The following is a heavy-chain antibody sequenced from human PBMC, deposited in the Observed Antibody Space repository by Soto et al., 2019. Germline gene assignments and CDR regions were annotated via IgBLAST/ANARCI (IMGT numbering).Heavy chain of an antibody. CDR3: AREGVGGSYLGS. Sequence: QVQLVQSGAEVKKPGSSVKVSCKASGGTLSNYVIIWLRQAPGQGLEWMGGIIPLSGTAKYVPRFQGRVTITADESTNTAYMDLSSLKSEDTAVYYCAREGVGGSYLGSWGQGTLVTVSS. V-gene: IGHV1-69*01. CDR1: GGTLSNYV. D-gene: IGHD1-26*01. J-gene: IGHJ4*02. CDR2: IIPLSGTA.